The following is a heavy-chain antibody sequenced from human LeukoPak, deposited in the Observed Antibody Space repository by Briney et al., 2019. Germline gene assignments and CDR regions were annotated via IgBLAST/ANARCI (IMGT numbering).Heavy chain of an antibody. Sequence: ASETLSLNCTVSGGSISSGSYYWGWIRQPPGKGLEWIGSVYYSGSYIGSTYYNPSLKSRLTISVDTSKNQFSLNLSSLTAADTAVYYCARSHHNYGVAVWGQGTTVTVSS. CDR1: GGSISSGSYY. CDR2: VYYSGSYIGST. J-gene: IGHJ6*02. CDR3: ARSHHNYGVAV. D-gene: IGHD1-14*01. V-gene: IGHV4-39*01.